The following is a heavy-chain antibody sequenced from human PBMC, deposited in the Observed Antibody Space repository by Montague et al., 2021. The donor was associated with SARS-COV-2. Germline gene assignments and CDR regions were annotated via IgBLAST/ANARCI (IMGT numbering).Heavy chain of an antibody. J-gene: IGHJ4*02. V-gene: IGHV4-39*07. CDR2: IYHSGSA. D-gene: IGHD1-26*01. CDR3: ARVPGSGTYWSGEY. Sequence: SETLSLTCTVSGGSISSTSYYWGWVRQPPGKGLEWIGSIYHSGSAYFNPSLKSRVTISIDTSKNQFSLKVNSVTAADTAVYYCARVPGSGTYWSGEYWGQGTLVTVSS. CDR1: GGSISSTSYY.